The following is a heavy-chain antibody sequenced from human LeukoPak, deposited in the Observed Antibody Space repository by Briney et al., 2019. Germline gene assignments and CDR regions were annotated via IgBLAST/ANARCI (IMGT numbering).Heavy chain of an antibody. V-gene: IGHV3-23*01. Sequence: GGSLRLSCAASGFTFSSYAMSWVRQAPGKGLEWVSAISGSGGSTYYADSVKGRFTISRDNSKNTLYLQMNSLRAEDTAVYYCARASTAHNWFDPWGQGTLVTVSS. CDR1: GFTFSSYA. CDR3: ARASTAHNWFDP. J-gene: IGHJ5*02. CDR2: ISGSGGST. D-gene: IGHD4-4*01.